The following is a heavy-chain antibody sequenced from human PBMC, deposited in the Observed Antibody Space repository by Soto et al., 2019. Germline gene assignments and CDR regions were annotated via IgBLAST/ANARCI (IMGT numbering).Heavy chain of an antibody. D-gene: IGHD3-3*01. Sequence: ASVKVSCKVSGYTLTELSMHWVRQAPGKGLEWMGGFDPEDGETIYAQKFQGRVIMTEDTSTDTVYMELSSLRSEDTAVYYCERTYYDFWSGRYYCYMDVWGKGTTVTVSS. CDR1: GYTLTELS. CDR2: FDPEDGET. V-gene: IGHV1-24*01. CDR3: ERTYYDFWSGRYYCYMDV. J-gene: IGHJ6*03.